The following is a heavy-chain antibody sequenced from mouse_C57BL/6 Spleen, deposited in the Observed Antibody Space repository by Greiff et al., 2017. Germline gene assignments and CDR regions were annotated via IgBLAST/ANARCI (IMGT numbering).Heavy chain of an antibody. CDR3: ARAGLRHWYFDV. V-gene: IGHV1-26*01. Sequence: EVQLQQSGPELVKPGASVKISCKASGYTFTDYYMNWVKQSHGKGLEWIGDINPNNGGTSYNQKFKGKATLTVDKSSSTAYMELRSLTSEDSAVYYCARAGLRHWYFDVWGTGTTVTVSS. J-gene: IGHJ1*03. CDR1: GYTFTDYY. CDR2: INPNNGGT. D-gene: IGHD2-2*01.